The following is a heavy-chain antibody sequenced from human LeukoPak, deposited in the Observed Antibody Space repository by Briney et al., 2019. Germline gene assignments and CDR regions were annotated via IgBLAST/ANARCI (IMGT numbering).Heavy chain of an antibody. CDR1: GFTFSDYS. D-gene: IGHD3/OR15-3a*01. J-gene: IGHJ4*02. CDR3: ASFRTGYSYYFDY. V-gene: IGHV3-21*01. CDR2: ISPSGRSI. Sequence: GGSLRLSCAASGFTFSDYSMNWVRQTPGRGLEWVPSISPSGRSISYADSVKGRFTISRDNAKNSLYLQMSSLRAEDTAVYYCASFRTGYSYYFDYWGQGILVTVSS.